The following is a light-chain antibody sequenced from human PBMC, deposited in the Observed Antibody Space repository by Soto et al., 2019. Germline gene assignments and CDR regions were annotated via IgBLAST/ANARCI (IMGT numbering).Light chain of an antibody. CDR2: GAS. V-gene: IGKV3-20*01. J-gene: IGKJ5*01. CDR3: QQYGSSRIT. Sequence: EIVLTQSPGTLPLSPGERATLSCMSSQSVSSSYLAWYQQKPGQAPRLLIYGASSRATGIPDRFSGSGSRTDFTLTISRLEPEDFAVYYCQQYGSSRITFGQGTRLEIK. CDR1: QSVSSSY.